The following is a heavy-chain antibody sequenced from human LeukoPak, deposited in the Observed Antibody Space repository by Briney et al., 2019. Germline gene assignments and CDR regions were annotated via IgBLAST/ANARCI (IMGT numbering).Heavy chain of an antibody. CDR2: INHSGST. CDR1: GGSFSGYY. Sequence: SETLSLTCAVYGGSFSGYYWSWIRQPPGKGLEWIGEINHSGSTNYNPSLKSRVTMSVDTSKNQFSLKLSSVTAADTAVYYCARLGKIDYWGQGTLVTVSS. CDR3: ARLGKIDY. D-gene: IGHD1-26*01. J-gene: IGHJ4*02. V-gene: IGHV4-34*01.